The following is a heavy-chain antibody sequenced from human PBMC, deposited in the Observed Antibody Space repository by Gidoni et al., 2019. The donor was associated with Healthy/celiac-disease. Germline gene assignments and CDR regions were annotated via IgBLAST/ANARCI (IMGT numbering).Heavy chain of an antibody. D-gene: IGHD4-17*01. Sequence: QVQLVQSGAEVKKPGASVKVSCKASGYTFTAYYMHWVRQAPGQGLEWMGWINPNSGGTNYAQKFQGRVTMTRDTSISTAYMELSRLRSDDTAVYYCARDRNSDDYGGNWFDPWGQGTLVTVSS. CDR2: INPNSGGT. V-gene: IGHV1-2*02. CDR1: GYTFTAYY. J-gene: IGHJ5*02. CDR3: ARDRNSDDYGGNWFDP.